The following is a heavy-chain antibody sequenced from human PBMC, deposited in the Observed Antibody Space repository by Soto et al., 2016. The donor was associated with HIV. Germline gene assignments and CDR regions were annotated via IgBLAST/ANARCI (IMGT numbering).Heavy chain of an antibody. J-gene: IGHJ4*02. Sequence: DVQLVESGGGFVKPGGSLRLSCVASGFNFTNTWMTWVRQAPGKGPEWVGRVKPNSAGGATDYAAPVKGRFTISRHDSQSTLYLHMKSLKTEDTAVYYCTTISYSHGFWSGSYLGPPDWWGPGTQVTVTS. CDR3: TTISYSHGFWSGSYLGPPDW. V-gene: IGHV3-15*01. CDR1: GFNFTNTW. D-gene: IGHD3-3*01. CDR2: VKPNSAGGAT.